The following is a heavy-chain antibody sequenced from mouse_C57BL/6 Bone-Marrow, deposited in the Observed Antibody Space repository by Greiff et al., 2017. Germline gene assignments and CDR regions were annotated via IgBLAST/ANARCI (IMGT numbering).Heavy chain of an antibody. D-gene: IGHD2-1*01. CDR2: ISYDGSN. V-gene: IGHV3-6*01. CDR1: GYSITSGYY. J-gene: IGHJ1*03. CDR3: ARDDGNYVSYWYFDV. Sequence: VQLKESGPGLVKPSQSLSLTCSVTGYSITSGYYWNWIRQFPGNKLEWMGYISYDGSNNYNPSLKNRISITRDTSKNQFFLKLNSVTTEDTATYYCARDDGNYVSYWYFDVWGTGTTVTVSS.